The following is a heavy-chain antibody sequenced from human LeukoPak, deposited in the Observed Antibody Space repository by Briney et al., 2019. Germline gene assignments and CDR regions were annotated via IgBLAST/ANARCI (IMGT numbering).Heavy chain of an antibody. CDR2: IYDGGST. J-gene: IGHJ4*02. D-gene: IGHD6-19*01. CDR3: GGQGYSSGCYYFDY. CDR1: GGSISSYY. Sequence: AETLSLTCAVSGGSISSYYWSWIRQPPGEGLEWIGYIYDGGSTNYNPSLKRRVTISVDKSNNHFFLKLSSVTAADTAVYYCGGQGYSSGCYYFDYWGQGTLVTVSS. V-gene: IGHV4-59*08.